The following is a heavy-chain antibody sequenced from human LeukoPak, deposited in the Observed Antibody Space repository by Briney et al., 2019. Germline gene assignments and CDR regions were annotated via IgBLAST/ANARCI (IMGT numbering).Heavy chain of an antibody. CDR1: GGSISSGGYS. CDR3: ARESRWFDP. V-gene: IGHV4-30-2*01. Sequence: SETLSLTCAVSGGSISSGGYSWSWIRQPPGKGLEWIGYIYHSGSTYYNPSLKSRVTISVGRSKNQFSLKLSSVTAADTAVYYCARESRWFDPWGQGTLVTVSS. J-gene: IGHJ5*02. CDR2: IYHSGST.